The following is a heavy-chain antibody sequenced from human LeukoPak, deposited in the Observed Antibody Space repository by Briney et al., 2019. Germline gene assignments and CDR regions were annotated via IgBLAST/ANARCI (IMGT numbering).Heavy chain of an antibody. CDR1: GGSISSTNYY. Sequence: SETLSLTCTVSGGSISSTNYYWGWTRQPPGKGLEWIGSIYSDGTYYNPSLKSRIAMSVDTSKNQFSLGLRSVTATDTAVYYCARHYYAGSGTYRPFDYWGQGTLVTVSS. J-gene: IGHJ4*02. D-gene: IGHD3-10*01. CDR3: ARHYYAGSGTYRPFDY. V-gene: IGHV4-39*01. CDR2: IYSDGT.